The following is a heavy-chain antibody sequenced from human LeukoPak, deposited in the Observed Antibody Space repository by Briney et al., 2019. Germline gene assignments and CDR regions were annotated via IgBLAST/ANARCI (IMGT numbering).Heavy chain of an antibody. V-gene: IGHV4-38-2*02. CDR2: MYHSGST. D-gene: IGHD4-17*01. CDR3: ARGPPGSDFGDYVFDY. J-gene: IGHJ4*02. Sequence: SETLSLTCTVSGYSINGAYYWGWIRQPPGKGLEWIGSMYHSGSTYYNPSLQSRVTISVDTSKNQFSLKLSSVTAADTAVYYCARGPPGSDFGDYVFDYWGQGTLVTVFS. CDR1: GYSINGAYY.